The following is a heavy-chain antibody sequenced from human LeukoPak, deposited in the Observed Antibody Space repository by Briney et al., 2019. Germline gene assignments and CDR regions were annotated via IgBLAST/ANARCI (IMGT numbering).Heavy chain of an antibody. J-gene: IGHJ4*02. Sequence: SVTASCKVYAHTFTGYYIHWVRQAPGQGLEWMGWTNPNSARTNYAQMFQGRVTMTRDTSISTAYMELSRLRSDDTAVYYCAREDYSSALIDYWGQGTLVTVSS. V-gene: IGHV1-2*02. CDR1: AHTFTGYY. CDR3: AREDYSSALIDY. D-gene: IGHD6-19*01. CDR2: TNPNSART.